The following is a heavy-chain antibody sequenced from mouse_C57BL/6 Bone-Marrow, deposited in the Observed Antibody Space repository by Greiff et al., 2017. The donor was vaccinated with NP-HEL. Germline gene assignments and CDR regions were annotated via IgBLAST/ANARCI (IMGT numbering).Heavy chain of an antibody. Sequence: EVQGVESEGGLVQPGSSMKLSCTASGFTFSDYYMAWVRQVPDKGLEWVANINYDGSSTYSLDSLQSRFIISRDTAKNILYLQMSSLKSEDTATYYCAREGGLRRRTYAMDYWDQGNSVTVSS. CDR1: GFTFSDYY. V-gene: IGHV5-16*01. CDR2: INYDGSST. CDR3: AREGGLRRRTYAMDY. J-gene: IGHJ4*01. D-gene: IGHD2-4*01.